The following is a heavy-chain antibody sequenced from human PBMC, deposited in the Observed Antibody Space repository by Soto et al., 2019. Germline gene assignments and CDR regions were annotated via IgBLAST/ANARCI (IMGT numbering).Heavy chain of an antibody. Sequence: QITLKESGPTLVKPTQTLTLTCTFSGFSLSTSGVGVGWIRQPPGKALEWLALIYWDDDKRYSPSLKSRLTITKDNSKNQVVLTMTNMDPVDTATYYCAHSRGYCISTSCHAFDIWGQGTMVTVSS. CDR1: GFSLSTSGVG. D-gene: IGHD2-2*01. J-gene: IGHJ3*02. V-gene: IGHV2-5*02. CDR3: AHSRGYCISTSCHAFDI. CDR2: IYWDDDK.